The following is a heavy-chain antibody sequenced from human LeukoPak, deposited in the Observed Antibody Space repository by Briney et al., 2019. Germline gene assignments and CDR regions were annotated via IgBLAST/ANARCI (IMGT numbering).Heavy chain of an antibody. CDR3: AREELRYFDWLLSPGFDY. CDR2: ISWNSGSI. J-gene: IGHJ4*02. CDR1: GFTFDDYA. V-gene: IGHV3-9*01. Sequence: PGRSLRLSCAASGFTFDDYAMHWVRQAPGKGLEWVSGISWNSGSIGYADSVKGRFTISRDNAKNSLYLQMNSLRAEDTAVYYCAREELRYFDWLLSPGFDYWGQGTLVTVSS. D-gene: IGHD3-9*01.